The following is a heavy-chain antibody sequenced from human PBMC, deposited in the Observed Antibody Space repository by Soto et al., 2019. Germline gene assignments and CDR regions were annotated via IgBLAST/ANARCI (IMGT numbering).Heavy chain of an antibody. CDR3: ARAWGFSSGWYGSFSY. CDR2: TYYRSKWYN. V-gene: IGHV6-1*01. Sequence: PSQTLSLTCAISGDSVSSNCAAWNWIRQSPSRGLEWLGRTYYRSKWYNDYAVSVKSRITINPDTSKNQFSLQLNSVTPEDTAVYYCARAWGFSSGWYGSFSYWGQGTLVTVSS. CDR1: GDSVSSNCAA. D-gene: IGHD6-19*01. J-gene: IGHJ4*02.